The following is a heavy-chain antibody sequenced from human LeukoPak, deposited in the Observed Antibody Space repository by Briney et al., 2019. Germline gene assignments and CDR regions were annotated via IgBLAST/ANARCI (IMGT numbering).Heavy chain of an antibody. Sequence: SETLSLTCSVSGASISSGSNYWGWIRQPPGKTLEWIGSIYSSGSTYYNSSLQSRVTIIIDKPKNHFSLTLRSVTAADTAVYYCASSDGYGLVDIWGQGTMVTVSS. CDR3: ASSDGYGLVDI. D-gene: IGHD3-10*01. CDR2: IYSSGST. V-gene: IGHV4-39*07. J-gene: IGHJ3*02. CDR1: GASISSGSNY.